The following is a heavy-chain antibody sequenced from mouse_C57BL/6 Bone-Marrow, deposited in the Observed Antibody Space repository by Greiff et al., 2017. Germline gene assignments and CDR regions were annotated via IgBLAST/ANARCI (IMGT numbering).Heavy chain of an antibody. CDR1: GFSLTSYG. V-gene: IGHV2-2*01. CDR2: IWSGGST. Sequence: QVQLQQSGPGLVQPSQSLSITCTVSGFSLTSYGVHWVRQSPGKGLEWLGVIWSGGSTDYNAAFISRLSIIKDNSKSQVFFKMNSLQADDTAIYYCARGMMITTGAWFAYWGQGTLVTVSA. CDR3: ARGMMITTGAWFAY. J-gene: IGHJ3*01. D-gene: IGHD2-3*01.